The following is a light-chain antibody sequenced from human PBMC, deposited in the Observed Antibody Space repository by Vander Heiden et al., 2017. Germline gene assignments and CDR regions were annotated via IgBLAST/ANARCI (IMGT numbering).Light chain of an antibody. CDR3: QQYYSSPRT. CDR2: WAS. CDR1: QSVLYSSNNKNY. V-gene: IGKV4-1*01. Sequence: DFVMTQSSHSLAVSLGEWVTIKCKSSQSVLYSSNNKNYLAWYQQRPGQPPRLLIYWASTRQPGVPDRFSGSGSGTDFTLTISSLQAEDAAVYYCQQYYSSPRTFGQGTKVEIK. J-gene: IGKJ1*01.